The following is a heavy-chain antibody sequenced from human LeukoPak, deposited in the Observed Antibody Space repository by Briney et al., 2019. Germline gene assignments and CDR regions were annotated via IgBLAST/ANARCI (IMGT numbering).Heavy chain of an antibody. CDR1: GGSISSSSYY. V-gene: IGHV4-39*01. CDR2: IYYSGST. J-gene: IGHJ3*02. Sequence: SETLSLTCTVSGGSISSSSYYWGWIRQPPGKGLEWIGSIYYSGSTYYNPSLKSRVTISVDTSKNQFSLKLSSVTAADTAVYYCARPAAPLSAAFDIWGQGTVVTVSS. CDR3: ARPAAPLSAAFDI. D-gene: IGHD2-15*01.